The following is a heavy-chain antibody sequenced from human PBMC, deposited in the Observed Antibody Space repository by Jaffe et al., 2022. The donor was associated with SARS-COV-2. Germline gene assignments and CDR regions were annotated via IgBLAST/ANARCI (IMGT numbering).Heavy chain of an antibody. CDR1: GGSISSSSYY. V-gene: IGHV4-39*01. Sequence: QLQLQESGPGLVKPSETLSLTCTVSGGSISSSSYYWGWIRQPPGKGLEWIGSIYYSGSTYYNPSLKSRVTISVDTSKNQFSLKLSSVTAADTAVYYCARHAVGAPGVFDYWGQGTLVTVSS. J-gene: IGHJ4*02. CDR3: ARHAVGAPGVFDY. D-gene: IGHD1-26*01. CDR2: IYYSGST.